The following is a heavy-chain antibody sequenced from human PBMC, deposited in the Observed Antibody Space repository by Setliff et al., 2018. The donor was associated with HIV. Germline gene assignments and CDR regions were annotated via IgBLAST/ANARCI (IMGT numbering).Heavy chain of an antibody. J-gene: IGHJ3*01. Sequence: ASVKISCKASGYTFTDYYIHWVRQAPGQGLEWMGRINPNSGGTNYAQKFQGRVTMTRDTSISSAYMELSRLKSDDTAVYYCATKVYCTNGVCLDAFDLWGQGTMVTVSS. V-gene: IGHV1-2*06. CDR1: GYTFTDYY. CDR2: INPNSGGT. CDR3: ATKVYCTNGVCLDAFDL. D-gene: IGHD2-8*01.